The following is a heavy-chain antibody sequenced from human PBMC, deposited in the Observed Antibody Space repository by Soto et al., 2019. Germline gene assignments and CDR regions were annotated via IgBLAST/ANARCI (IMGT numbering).Heavy chain of an antibody. D-gene: IGHD6-6*01. CDR3: ARDSEVYSTSTSRGFDH. CDR1: GGSISSGGYY. J-gene: IGHJ4*02. V-gene: IGHV4-31*03. Sequence: QVQLQESGPGLVKPSQTLSLTCTVSGGSISSGGYYWSWIRQHPGKGLEWIGYIYYSGSTYYNPSLKSRVTISVDTSKSQFSLKLTSVTAADTAVYYCARDSEVYSTSTSRGFDHWGQGILVTVSS. CDR2: IYYSGST.